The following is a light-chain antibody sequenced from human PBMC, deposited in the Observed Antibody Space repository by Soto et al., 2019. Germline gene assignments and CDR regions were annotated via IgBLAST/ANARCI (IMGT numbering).Light chain of an antibody. CDR1: SSDVGSYNL. CDR2: EGS. Sequence: QSVLTQPASVSGSPGQSITLSCTGTSSDVGSYNLVSWYQQHPGKAPKLMIYEGSKRPSGVSNRFSGSKSGNTASLTISGLQAEDEAYYYCCSYAGSSTHVVFGGGTKLTVL. CDR3: CSYAGSSTHVV. J-gene: IGLJ2*01. V-gene: IGLV2-23*01.